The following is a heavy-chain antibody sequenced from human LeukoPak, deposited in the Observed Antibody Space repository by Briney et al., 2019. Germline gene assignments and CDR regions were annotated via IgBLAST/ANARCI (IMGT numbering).Heavy chain of an antibody. CDR2: ITSSSSYI. CDR1: GFTSSSCS. V-gene: IGHV3-21*01. CDR3: ARDGSSSGSYYGMDV. Sequence: GGSLRLSCAASGFTSSSCSMNWVRQAPGKGLEWVSSITSSSSYIYYADSVKGRFTISRDNAKNSLYLQMNSLRAEDTAVYYCARDGSSSGSYYGMDVWGQGTPVTVSS. D-gene: IGHD1-26*01. J-gene: IGHJ6*02.